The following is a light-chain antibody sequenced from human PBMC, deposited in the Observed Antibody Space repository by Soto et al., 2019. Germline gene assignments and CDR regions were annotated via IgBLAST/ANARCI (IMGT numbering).Light chain of an antibody. V-gene: IGKV1-12*01. Sequence: DIQMTQSPSSVSASVGDIVTITCRASQGISSWLAWYQQKPGKAPKLLIYAASSLQSGVPSRFSGSESGTDFSLTITSLQPEDFATYYCQQSYRTSYTFGQGTKLEIK. CDR3: QQSYRTSYT. CDR2: AAS. J-gene: IGKJ2*01. CDR1: QGISSW.